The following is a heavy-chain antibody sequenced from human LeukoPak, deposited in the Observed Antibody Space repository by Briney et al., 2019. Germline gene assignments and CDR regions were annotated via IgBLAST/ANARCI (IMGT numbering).Heavy chain of an antibody. V-gene: IGHV3-30*04. CDR3: ATERYGGPFDN. CDR2: VSYDGATK. D-gene: IGHD3-16*01. J-gene: IGHJ4*02. CDR1: GFTFNSYA. Sequence: GGSLRLSCSASGFTFNSYAIQWVRQAPGKGLEWVAVVSYDGATKFYADSVKGRFTTSRDNSKKTVSLHMDSLSSEEPALYYCATERYGGPFDNWGQGTLVTVSS.